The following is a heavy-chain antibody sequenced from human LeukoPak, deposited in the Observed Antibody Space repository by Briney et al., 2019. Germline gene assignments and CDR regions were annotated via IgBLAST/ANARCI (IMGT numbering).Heavy chain of an antibody. J-gene: IGHJ4*02. CDR3: ARVGYGQDFDY. D-gene: IGHD5-18*01. Sequence: PSETLSLTCTVSGGSISSYYWSWLRQPPGKALEWIGNIFYSGSTYYSPSLKSRVTISVDTSKNQFSLKLSSVTAADTAVYYCARVGYGQDFDYWGQGTLVTVSS. CDR1: GGSISSYY. CDR2: IFYSGST. V-gene: IGHV4-59*01.